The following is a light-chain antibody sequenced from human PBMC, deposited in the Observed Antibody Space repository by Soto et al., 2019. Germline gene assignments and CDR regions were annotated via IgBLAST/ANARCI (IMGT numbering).Light chain of an antibody. J-gene: IGKJ2*01. Sequence: DVVMTQTPLSSPVTLGQPASISCRSSQSLEHSDGNTYLSWLHQRPGQPPRLLIYKVSHRFSGVPDRFSGSGAGTDFTLTISRVEAEDVGLYYCMQATHYRPYTFGQGTKLEI. CDR2: KVS. CDR1: QSLEHSDGNTY. CDR3: MQATHYRPYT. V-gene: IGKV2-24*01.